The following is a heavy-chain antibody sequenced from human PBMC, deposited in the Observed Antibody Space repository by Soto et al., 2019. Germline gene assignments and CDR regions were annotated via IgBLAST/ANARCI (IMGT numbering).Heavy chain of an antibody. D-gene: IGHD2-21*02. CDR2: IIPIFGTA. V-gene: IGHV1-69*13. Sequence: SVKVSCKASGGTFSSCAISWVRQAPGQGLEWMGGIIPIFGTANYAQKFQGRVTITADESTSTAYMELSSLRSEDTAVYYCARIAYCGGDCLANGMDVWGQGTTVTVSS. J-gene: IGHJ6*02. CDR1: GGTFSSCA. CDR3: ARIAYCGGDCLANGMDV.